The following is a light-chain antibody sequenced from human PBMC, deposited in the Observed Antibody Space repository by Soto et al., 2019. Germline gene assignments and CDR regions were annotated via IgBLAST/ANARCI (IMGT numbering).Light chain of an antibody. CDR1: QSVRGSY. V-gene: IGKV3-20*01. CDR2: CAS. CDR3: QQYGSSPLFS. J-gene: IGKJ3*01. Sequence: EIVLTQSPGTLSLSPGERATLSCRASQSVRGSYVAWYQQKPGQAPRLLVYCASTRATGIPDRFRATGSGTDSTLTISRLEPDDFAVYFCQQYGSSPLFSFGQGTKVDIK.